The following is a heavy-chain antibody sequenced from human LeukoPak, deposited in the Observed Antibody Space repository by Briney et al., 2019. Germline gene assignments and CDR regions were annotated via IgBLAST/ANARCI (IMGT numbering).Heavy chain of an antibody. D-gene: IGHD6-6*01. CDR2: IKQDGSEK. V-gene: IGHV3-7*01. J-gene: IGHJ3*02. CDR1: GFTFSSYG. CDR3: AREPQLVNAFDI. Sequence: PGRSLRPSCAASGFTFSSYGMHWVRQAPGKGLEWVANIKQDGSEKYYVDSVKGRFTISRDNAKNSLYLQMNSLRAEDTAVYYCAREPQLVNAFDIWGQGTMVTVSS.